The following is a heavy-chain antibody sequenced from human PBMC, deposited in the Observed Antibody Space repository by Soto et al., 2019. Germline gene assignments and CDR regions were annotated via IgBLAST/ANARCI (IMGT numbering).Heavy chain of an antibody. Sequence: PSETLSLTCTVSGGSISSYYWSWIRQPPGKGLEWIGYIYYSGSTNYNPSLKSRVTISVDTSKNQFSLKLSSVTAADTAVYYCARNNYYDSSGYYSGWFDAWGQGTLVTVSS. CDR2: IYYSGST. D-gene: IGHD3-22*01. J-gene: IGHJ5*02. CDR3: ARNNYYDSSGYYSGWFDA. CDR1: GGSISSYY. V-gene: IGHV4-59*01.